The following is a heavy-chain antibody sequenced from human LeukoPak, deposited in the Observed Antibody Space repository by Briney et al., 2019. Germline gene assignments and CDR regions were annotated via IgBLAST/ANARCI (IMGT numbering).Heavy chain of an antibody. CDR3: ARDRYDSSGYYPSFDY. CDR2: INPNSGGT. V-gene: IGHV1-2*02. CDR1: GYTFTGYY. Sequence: ASVKVSCKASGYTFTGYYMHWVRQAPGQGLEWKGWINPNSGGTNYAQKFQGRVTMTRDTSISTAYMELSRLRSDDTAVYYCARDRYDSSGYYPSFDYWGQGTLVTVSS. D-gene: IGHD3-22*01. J-gene: IGHJ4*02.